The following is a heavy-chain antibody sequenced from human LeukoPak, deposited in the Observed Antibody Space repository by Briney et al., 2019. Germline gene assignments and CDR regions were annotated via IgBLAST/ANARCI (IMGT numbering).Heavy chain of an antibody. Sequence: ASVKVSCKASGGTFSSYAISWVRQAPGQGLEWMGGIIPIFGTANYAQKFQGRVTITADESTSTAYMELSSLRSEDTAVYYCASPPRTHLKGSYYYYMDVWGKGTTVTVSS. CDR2: IIPIFGTA. D-gene: IGHD3-10*01. CDR3: ASPPRTHLKGSYYYYMDV. V-gene: IGHV1-69*01. J-gene: IGHJ6*03. CDR1: GGTFSSYA.